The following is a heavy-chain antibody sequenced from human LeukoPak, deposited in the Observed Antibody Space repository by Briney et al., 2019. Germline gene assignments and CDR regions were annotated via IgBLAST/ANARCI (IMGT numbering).Heavy chain of an antibody. J-gene: IGHJ1*01. D-gene: IGHD6-19*01. V-gene: IGHV3-33*01. Sequence: GRSLRLSCAASGFTFSSYGMHWVRQAPGKGLEWVAVIWYDGSNKYYADSVKGRFTISRDNSKNTLYLQMNSLRAEDTAVYYCARDPSPFSSGWYVYFQHWGQGTLVTVSS. CDR1: GFTFSSYG. CDR3: ARDPSPFSSGWYVYFQH. CDR2: IWYDGSNK.